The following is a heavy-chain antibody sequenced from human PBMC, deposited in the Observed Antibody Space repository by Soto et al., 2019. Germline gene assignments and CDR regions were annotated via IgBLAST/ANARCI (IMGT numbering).Heavy chain of an antibody. CDR1: GGTFSSYA. CDR2: IIPIFGTA. V-gene: IGHV1-69*01. D-gene: IGHD6-13*01. Sequence: QVQLVQSGAEVKKTGSSVKVSCKASGGTFSSYAIRWVRQAPGQGREWMGGIIPIFGTANYAQKFKGRVTLTADESTSTAYMELRRLRSEDTAVYYCARDLTPFFEGYRRYRSRWSYSYYYGMDVWGQGPKVTVSS. J-gene: IGHJ6*02. CDR3: ARDLTPFFEGYRRYRSRWSYSYYYGMDV.